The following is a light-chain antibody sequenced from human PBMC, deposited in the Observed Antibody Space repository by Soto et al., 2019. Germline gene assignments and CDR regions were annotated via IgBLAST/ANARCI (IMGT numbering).Light chain of an antibody. CDR3: QQYGSSPGT. V-gene: IGKV3-20*01. Sequence: IVLAQSPATLSLSPGDRATLSCGASQSVSSSYLAWYQQKPGQAPRLLIYGASSRATGIPDRFSGSGSGTDFTLTISRLEPEDCAVYYCQQYGSSPGTFGQGTKVDNK. CDR1: QSVSSSY. CDR2: GAS. J-gene: IGKJ1*01.